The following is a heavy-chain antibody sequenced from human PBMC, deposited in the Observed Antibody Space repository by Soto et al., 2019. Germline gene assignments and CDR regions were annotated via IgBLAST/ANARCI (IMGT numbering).Heavy chain of an antibody. D-gene: IGHD2-15*01. Sequence: QLQLQESGPGLVKPSETLSLTCTVSGGSISSSSYYWGWIRQPPGKGLEWIGSIYYSGSTYYNPYRKRRVTISLDTSNNQFSLNLSPVAAPDAAVYYCAGVEVVAAEPPYYSSYMDFWGKGTTVTVSS. CDR3: AGVEVVAAEPPYYSSYMDF. CDR2: IYYSGST. CDR1: GGSISSSSYY. V-gene: IGHV4-39*01. J-gene: IGHJ6*03.